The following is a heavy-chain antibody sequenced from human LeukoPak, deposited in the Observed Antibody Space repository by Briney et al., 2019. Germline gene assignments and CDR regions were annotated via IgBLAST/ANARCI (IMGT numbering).Heavy chain of an antibody. CDR1: GFTFSXXX. J-gene: IGHJ3*02. Sequence: GGSLRLSCAASGFTFSXXXXXWVRQAPGXXXXXXTVIWYDGSNENYAXXXXXXFTISRDNSKNTLYLQMNSLRAEDTAVYYCVRNTVTDDGFDIWGQGTMVTVSP. CDR3: VRNTVTDDGFDI. D-gene: IGHD4-17*01. V-gene: IGHV3-33*01. CDR2: IWYDGSNE.